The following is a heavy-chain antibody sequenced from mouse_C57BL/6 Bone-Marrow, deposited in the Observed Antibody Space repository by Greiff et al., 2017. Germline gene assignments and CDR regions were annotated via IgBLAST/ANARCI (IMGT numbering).Heavy chain of an antibody. Sequence: VQLQQSVAELVRPGASVKLSCTASGFNIKNTYMHWVKQRPEQGLEWIGRIDPANGNTKYAPKFQGKATITADTSSNTAYLQLSSLTSEDTAIXYCARRPPTTVVATDYFDYWGQGTTLTVSS. CDR1: GFNIKNTY. V-gene: IGHV14-3*01. D-gene: IGHD1-1*01. CDR3: ARRPPTTVVATDYFDY. J-gene: IGHJ2*01. CDR2: IDPANGNT.